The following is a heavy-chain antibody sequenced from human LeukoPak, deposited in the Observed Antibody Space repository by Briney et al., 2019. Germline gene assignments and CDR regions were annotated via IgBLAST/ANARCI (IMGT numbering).Heavy chain of an antibody. Sequence: GGSLRLSCAASGFTFSDYYMSWIRQAPGKGLVWVSRINSDGSSTSYADSVKGRFTISRDNAKNTLYLQMNSLRAEDTAVYYCARDISSSWLQHIYYYYYGMDVWGQGTTVTVSS. CDR3: ARDISSSWLQHIYYYYYGMDV. D-gene: IGHD6-13*01. J-gene: IGHJ6*02. V-gene: IGHV3-74*01. CDR1: GFTFSDYY. CDR2: INSDGSST.